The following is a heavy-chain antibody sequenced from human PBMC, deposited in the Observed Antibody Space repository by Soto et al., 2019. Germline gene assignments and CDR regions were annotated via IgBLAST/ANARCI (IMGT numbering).Heavy chain of an antibody. V-gene: IGHV1-18*04. CDR1: GYTFTNHG. CDR2: INPYNANV. D-gene: IGHD3-16*01. Sequence: QVQLVQSGAEVKKPGASVKVSCKTSGYTFTNHGINWVRQAPGQGLEWMGWINPYNANVNYAQKLQGRVTMTTDTSTSTAYMDLRSLPSYDTAVYYCARDRVAGIWGDAFDIVGQGTMVTVSS. J-gene: IGHJ3*02. CDR3: ARDRVAGIWGDAFDI.